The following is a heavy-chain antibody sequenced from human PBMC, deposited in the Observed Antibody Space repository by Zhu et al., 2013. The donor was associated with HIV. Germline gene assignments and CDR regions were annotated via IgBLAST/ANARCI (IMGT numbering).Heavy chain of an antibody. D-gene: IGHD3-22*01. V-gene: IGHV1-8*02. Sequence: QVQLVQSGAEVKKPGSSVKVSCKASGGTFSSYAINWVRQAPGQGLEWMGWMNPNSGNTGYAQKFQGRVTMTRNTSISTAYMELSSLRSEDTAVYYCARGGYYYDSSGYFDAFDIWGQGTMVTVSS. CDR1: GGTFSSYA. CDR2: MNPNSGNT. J-gene: IGHJ3*02. CDR3: ARGGYYYDSSGYFDAFDI.